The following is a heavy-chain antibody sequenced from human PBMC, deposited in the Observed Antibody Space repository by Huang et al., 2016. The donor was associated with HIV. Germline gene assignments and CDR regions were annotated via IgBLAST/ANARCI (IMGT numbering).Heavy chain of an antibody. J-gene: IGHJ4*02. CDR1: GYILTELA. V-gene: IGHV1-24*01. CDR2: SDPEDGET. Sequence: QVQLVQSGAEVRKPGASVKVSCKVSGYILTELAMHGVRQSPGKGLEGMGGSDPEDGETMYAEKLQGRVTMTEDTSTDTAYLELSGLTSDDTAVYYCATHSGGDSYAPDYWGQGTLVTVSS. CDR3: ATHSGGDSYAPDY. D-gene: IGHD2-21*02.